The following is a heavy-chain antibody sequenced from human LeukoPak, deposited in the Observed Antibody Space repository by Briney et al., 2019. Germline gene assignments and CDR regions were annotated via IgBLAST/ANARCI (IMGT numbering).Heavy chain of an antibody. D-gene: IGHD2-2*01. CDR2: IYPADSDT. CDR3: ARRPHCSSASCYWYFDL. V-gene: IGHV5-51*01. Sequence: GESLKMSCKGSGYSFTSYWIGWVRQMPGKGLAWMGIIYPADSDTRYSPSFQGQVTISADKSISTAYLHWSSLKASDTAMFYCARRPHCSSASCYWYFDLWGRGTLVTVSS. CDR1: GYSFTSYW. J-gene: IGHJ2*01.